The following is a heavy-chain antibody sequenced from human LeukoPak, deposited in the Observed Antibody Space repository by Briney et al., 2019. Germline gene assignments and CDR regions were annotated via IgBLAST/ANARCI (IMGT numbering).Heavy chain of an antibody. J-gene: IGHJ4*02. V-gene: IGHV3-7*01. CDR2: INQDGSDK. Sequence: RAGGSLRLSCAASGLTFSIHWMNWVRQAPGKGLECVANINQDGSDKYYVDSVKGRFTISRDNAKNSLYLQMNSLRAEDTAVYYCARTVFYGSGSYLFGYWGQGTLVTVSS. D-gene: IGHD3-10*01. CDR1: GLTFSIHW. CDR3: ARTVFYGSGSYLFGY.